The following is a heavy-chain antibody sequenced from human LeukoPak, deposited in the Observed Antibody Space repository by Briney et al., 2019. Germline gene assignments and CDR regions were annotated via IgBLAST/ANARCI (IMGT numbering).Heavy chain of an antibody. CDR2: ISAYNGNT. CDR3: ARVDFKNWFDP. D-gene: IGHD3-3*01. V-gene: IGHV1-18*01. CDR1: GYTFTSYG. Sequence: ASVKVSCKASGYTFTSYGISWVRQAPGQGLEWMGWISAYNGNTNYAQKLQGRVTMTTDTSTSTAYMELRSLGSDDTAVYFCARVDFKNWFDPWGQGTLVTVSS. J-gene: IGHJ5*02.